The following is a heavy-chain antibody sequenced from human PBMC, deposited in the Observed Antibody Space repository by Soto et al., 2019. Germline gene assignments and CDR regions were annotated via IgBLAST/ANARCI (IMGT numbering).Heavy chain of an antibody. D-gene: IGHD6-13*01. CDR3: ARDNGIAGSFDP. CDR2: ISYDGSNK. CDR1: GFTFSSYA. Sequence: GWSLRLSCAASGFTFSSYAMHWVRQAPGKGLEWVAVISYDGSNKYYADSVKGRFTISRDDAKNSLYLQMNSLRDEDTSVYYCARDNGIAGSFDPWGQGALVTVSS. V-gene: IGHV3-30-3*01. J-gene: IGHJ5*02.